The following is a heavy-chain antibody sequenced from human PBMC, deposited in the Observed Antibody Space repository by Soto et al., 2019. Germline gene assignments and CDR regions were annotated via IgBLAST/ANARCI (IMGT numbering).Heavy chain of an antibody. CDR1: GASIKTGGYY. CDR3: VRDYIGRFPDNWFDP. D-gene: IGHD2-15*01. V-gene: IGHV4-31*11. Sequence: SETLSLTCAVSGASIKTGGYYWTWIRQHPTKGLEWIGYIYFSGTTWYNPSLKSRVVMSVDLSQNQFSLNLTSVSAADTAVYFCVRDYIGRFPDNWFDPWGQGTLVTVSS. J-gene: IGHJ5*02. CDR2: IYFSGTT.